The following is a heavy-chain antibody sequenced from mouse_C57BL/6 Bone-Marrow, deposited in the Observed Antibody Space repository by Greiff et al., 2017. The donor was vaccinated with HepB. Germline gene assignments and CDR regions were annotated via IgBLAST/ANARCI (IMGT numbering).Heavy chain of an antibody. CDR2: ISYDGSN. V-gene: IGHV3-6*01. CDR3: ARGGLRSAWFAY. J-gene: IGHJ3*01. Sequence: EVQVVESGPGLVKPSQSLSLTCSVTGYSITSGYYWNWIRQFPGNKLEWMGYISYDGSNNYNPSLKNRISITRDTSKNQFFLKLNSVTTEDTATYYCARGGLRSAWFAYWGQGTLVTVSA. D-gene: IGHD3-2*02. CDR1: GYSITSGYY.